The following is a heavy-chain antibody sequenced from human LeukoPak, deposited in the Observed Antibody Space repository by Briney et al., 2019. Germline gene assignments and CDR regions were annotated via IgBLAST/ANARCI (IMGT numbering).Heavy chain of an antibody. V-gene: IGHV3-30-3*01. CDR2: ISYDGSNK. CDR3: ARDGGGSLHGMDV. J-gene: IGHJ6*02. Sequence: PGGSLRLSCAASGFTFSDFAMQWVRQAPGKGLEWVAVISYDGSNKYYADSVKGRFTISRDNSKNMLYLQMNSLRAEDTAVYFCARDGGGSLHGMDVWGQGTTVTVSS. D-gene: IGHD2-15*01. CDR1: GFTFSDFA.